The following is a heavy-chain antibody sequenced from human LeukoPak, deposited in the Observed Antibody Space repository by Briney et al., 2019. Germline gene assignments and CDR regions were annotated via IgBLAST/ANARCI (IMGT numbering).Heavy chain of an antibody. D-gene: IGHD6-19*01. J-gene: IGHJ4*02. CDR2: ISSSSSTI. Sequence: GGSLRLSCAASGFTFSSYSMNWVRQAPGKGLEWVSYISSSSSTIYYADSVEGRFTISRDNAKNSLYLQMNSLRAEDTAVYYCAREIAVAGTGFDYWGQGTLVTVSS. V-gene: IGHV3-48*04. CDR1: GFTFSSYS. CDR3: AREIAVAGTGFDY.